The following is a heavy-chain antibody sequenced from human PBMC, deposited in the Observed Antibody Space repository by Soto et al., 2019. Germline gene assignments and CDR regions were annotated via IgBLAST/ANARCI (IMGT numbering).Heavy chain of an antibody. CDR3: VRGTPTPGLDI. V-gene: IGHV3-7*03. D-gene: IGHD1-7*01. J-gene: IGHJ6*02. CDR1: GFRFSDYP. Sequence: GSLRLSCVGSGFRFSDYPLNWVRQAPGQGLEWVANINRRGTSNNYVDSVRGRFPTSRGSTRESLYLKMDSLRVRDPATNYLVRGTPTPGLDIWGRGTTVTVSS. CDR2: INRRGTSN.